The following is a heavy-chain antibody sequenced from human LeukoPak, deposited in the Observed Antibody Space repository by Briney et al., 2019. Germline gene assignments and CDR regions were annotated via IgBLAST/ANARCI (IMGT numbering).Heavy chain of an antibody. CDR1: GGSFSGYY. J-gene: IGHJ4*02. Sequence: SETLSLTCAVYGGSFSGYYWSWIRQPPGKGLEWIGEINHSGSTNYDPSLKSRVTISVDTSKNQFSLKLSSVTAADTAVYYCARYAVAGYFDYWGQGTLVTVSS. CDR2: INHSGST. V-gene: IGHV4-34*01. CDR3: ARYAVAGYFDY. D-gene: IGHD6-19*01.